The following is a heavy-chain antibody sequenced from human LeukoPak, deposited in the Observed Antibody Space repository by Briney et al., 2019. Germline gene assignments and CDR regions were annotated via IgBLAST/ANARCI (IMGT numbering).Heavy chain of an antibody. CDR2: INPNSGGT. D-gene: IGHD4-17*01. J-gene: IGHJ4*02. CDR1: GYTFTVYY. V-gene: IGHV1-2*06. CDR3: ARVRDYGDFDY. Sequence: GASVKVSCKASGYTFTVYYMHWVRQAPGQGLEWMGRINPNSGGTNYAQKFQGRVTMTRDTSISTAYMELSRLRSDDTAVYYCARVRDYGDFDYWGQGTLVTVSS.